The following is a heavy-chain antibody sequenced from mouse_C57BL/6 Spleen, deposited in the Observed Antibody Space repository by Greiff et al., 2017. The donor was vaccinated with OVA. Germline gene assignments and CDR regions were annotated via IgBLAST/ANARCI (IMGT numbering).Heavy chain of an antibody. Sequence: VQRVESGAELVKPGASVKMSCKASGYTFTTYPIEWMKQNHGKSLEWIGNFHPYNDDTKYNEKFKGKATLTVEKSSSTVYLELSRLTSDDSAVYYCARRYYGSSAYYFDYWGQGTTLTVSS. V-gene: IGHV1-47*01. J-gene: IGHJ2*01. CDR3: ARRYYGSSAYYFDY. CDR2: FHPYNDDT. D-gene: IGHD1-1*01. CDR1: GYTFTTYP.